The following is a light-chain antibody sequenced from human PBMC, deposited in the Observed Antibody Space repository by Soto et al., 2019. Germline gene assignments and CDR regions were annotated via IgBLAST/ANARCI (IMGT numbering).Light chain of an antibody. CDR1: SSDIGGYKY. CDR3: TSYSRYRVLV. V-gene: IGLV2-14*01. CDR2: EVS. Sequence: LTQPASVSGSLGQSITISCTGTSSDIGGYKYVSWYQQHPGKAPKLIIFEVSNRPSGVSDRFSGSNSGNTASLTISGLQAEDEADYYCTSYSRYRVLVFGGGTKVTVL. J-gene: IGLJ3*02.